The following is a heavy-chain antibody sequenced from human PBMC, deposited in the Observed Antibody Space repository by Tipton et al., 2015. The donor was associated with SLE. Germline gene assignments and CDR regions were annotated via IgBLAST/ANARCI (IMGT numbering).Heavy chain of an antibody. D-gene: IGHD3-3*01. V-gene: IGHV4-39*07. CDR3: AREAVGSGFGAFDI. J-gene: IGHJ3*02. CDR1: GGSVSNYTYY. CDR2: LYYTGNS. Sequence: TLSLTCSVSGGSVSNYTYYWGWVRQPPGKGLEWIASLYYTGNSYYNPSLKSRVTTSLDLSKNQFSLKLTSVTAADTAVYYCAREAVGSGFGAFDIWGQGTMVIVSS.